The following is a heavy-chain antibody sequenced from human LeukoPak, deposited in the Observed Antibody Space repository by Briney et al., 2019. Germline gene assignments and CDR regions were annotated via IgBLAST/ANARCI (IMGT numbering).Heavy chain of an antibody. V-gene: IGHV3-49*04. J-gene: IGHJ1*01. CDR2: IRGKTFGATT. CDR1: GFNFRDYA. CDR3: ARDFSGYSAEYFQH. D-gene: IGHD3-22*01. Sequence: GGSLRLSCTTSGFNFRDYAMNWVRQAPGKGLEWVGFIRGKTFGATTDYAASVKGRFTVSRDDSKGVVYLQMNNLTAEDTAIYFCARDFSGYSAEYFQHWGQGSLVTVSS.